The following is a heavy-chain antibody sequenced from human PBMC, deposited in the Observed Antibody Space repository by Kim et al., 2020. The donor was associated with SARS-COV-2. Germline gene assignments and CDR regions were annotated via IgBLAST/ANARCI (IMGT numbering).Heavy chain of an antibody. V-gene: IGHV1-18*01. CDR3: AREIYAGVAVDY. D-gene: IGHD3-3*01. J-gene: IGHJ4*02. Sequence: NYAQKHQGRVTMTTDTSTSTAYMELRSLRSDDTAVHYCAREIYAGVAVDYWGQGTLVTVSS.